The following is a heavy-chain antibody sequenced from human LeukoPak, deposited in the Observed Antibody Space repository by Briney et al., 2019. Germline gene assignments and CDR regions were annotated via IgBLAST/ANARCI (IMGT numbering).Heavy chain of an antibody. CDR1: NASISSNTYY. J-gene: IGHJ4*02. V-gene: IGHV4-39*07. Sequence: PSETLSLTCTVSNASISSNTYYRAWIRQPPGKGLEYIGSINYRGSAYYNPSLKSRVTLSVDTSKNQFSLKLNSVTAADTAVYYCATYKYDYVWGNQHFDYWGQGTLVAVSS. CDR2: INYRGSA. CDR3: ATYKYDYVWGNQHFDY. D-gene: IGHD3-16*01.